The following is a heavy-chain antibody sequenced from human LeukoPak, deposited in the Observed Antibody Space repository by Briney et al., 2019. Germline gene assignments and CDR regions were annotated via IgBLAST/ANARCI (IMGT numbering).Heavy chain of an antibody. J-gene: IGHJ4*02. CDR2: ISGSGGST. CDR1: GFTFSSYA. Sequence: GGSLRLSCAASGFTFSSYAMSWVRQAPGKGLEWVSAISGSGGSTYYADSVKGRFTISRDNAKNTVYLQMNSLRAEDSAVYYCARGPGGSYSFDYWGQGTLVTVSS. D-gene: IGHD1-26*01. V-gene: IGHV3-23*01. CDR3: ARGPGGSYSFDY.